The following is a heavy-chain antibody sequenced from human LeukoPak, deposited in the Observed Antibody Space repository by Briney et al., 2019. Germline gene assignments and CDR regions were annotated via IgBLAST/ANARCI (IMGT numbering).Heavy chain of an antibody. V-gene: IGHV3-74*01. CDR3: ARDQRSGWPYYFDY. D-gene: IGHD6-19*01. CDR2: INTDGSST. J-gene: IGHJ4*02. Sequence: GGSLRLSCAASGFTLSSYWMHWVRQAPGKGLVWVSRINTDGSSTTYADSVRGRFTISRDNAKNTLYLQMNSLRAEDTAVYYCARDQRSGWPYYFDYWGQGTLVTVSS. CDR1: GFTLSSYW.